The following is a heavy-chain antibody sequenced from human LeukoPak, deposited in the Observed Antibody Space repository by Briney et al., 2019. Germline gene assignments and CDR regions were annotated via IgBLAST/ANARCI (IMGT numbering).Heavy chain of an antibody. Sequence: ASVKVSCKASGGTFSSYAISWVRQAPGQGLEWMGGIIPIFGTANYAQKFQGRVTITADKSTSTAYMELSSLRSEDTAVYYCARDVPYRGSGYLDYWGQGTLVTVSS. D-gene: IGHD3-10*01. J-gene: IGHJ4*02. CDR2: IIPIFGTA. CDR1: GGTFSSYA. V-gene: IGHV1-69*06. CDR3: ARDVPYRGSGYLDY.